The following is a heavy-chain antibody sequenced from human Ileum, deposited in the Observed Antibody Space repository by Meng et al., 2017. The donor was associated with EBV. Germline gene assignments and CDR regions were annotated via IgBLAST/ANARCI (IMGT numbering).Heavy chain of an antibody. CDR3: ASSDYYRSDY. CDR1: GGSSSRRDW. J-gene: IGHJ4*02. D-gene: IGHD3-22*01. V-gene: IGHV4-4*02. Sequence: QVHLQGSGPGLVKPSETLSLTCAVSGGSSSRRDWWSWVRQPPGKGLEWIGETSHSGSTNYSPSLKSRVTISLDKSKNQLSLKLNSVTAADTAVYYCASSDYYRSDYWGQGTLVTVSS. CDR2: TSHSGST.